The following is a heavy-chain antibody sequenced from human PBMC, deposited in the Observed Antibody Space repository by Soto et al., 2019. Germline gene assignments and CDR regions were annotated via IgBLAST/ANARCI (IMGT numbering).Heavy chain of an antibody. CDR1: GFTFSSYG. J-gene: IGHJ4*02. Sequence: QVQLVESGGGVVQPGRSLRLPCAASGFTFSSYGMHWVRQAPGKGLEWVAVIWYDGSNKYYADSVKGRFTISRDNSKNTLYLQMNSLRAEDTAVYYCARCSSGGYYFDYWGQGTLVTVSS. V-gene: IGHV3-33*01. CDR3: ARCSSGGYYFDY. D-gene: IGHD6-19*01. CDR2: IWYDGSNK.